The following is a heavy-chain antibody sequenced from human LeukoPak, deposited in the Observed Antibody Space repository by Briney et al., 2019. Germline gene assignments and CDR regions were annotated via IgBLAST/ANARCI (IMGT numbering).Heavy chain of an antibody. Sequence: SETLSLTCAVYGGSFSGYYWSWFRQPPGKRVEWIGEINHSGSTNYNPSLKSRVTISVDTSKNQFSLKLSSVTAADTAMYYCARARVGWLQCWGQGTLVTVSS. CDR3: ARARVGWLQC. CDR1: GGSFSGYY. J-gene: IGHJ4*02. V-gene: IGHV4-34*01. CDR2: INHSGST. D-gene: IGHD1-26*01.